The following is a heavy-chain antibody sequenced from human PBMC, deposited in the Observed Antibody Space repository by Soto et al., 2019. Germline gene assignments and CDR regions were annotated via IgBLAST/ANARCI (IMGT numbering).Heavy chain of an antibody. J-gene: IGHJ6*02. Sequence: QVQLMQSGAEVKKPGSSVKVSCKASGGTFSSYAISWVRQAPGQGLEWMGGIIPIFGTANYAQKFQGRVTITADESTSTAYMELSSLRSEDTAVYYCARDCTNGVCRGGYYYGMDVWGQGTTVTVSS. V-gene: IGHV1-69*01. CDR2: IIPIFGTA. CDR1: GGTFSSYA. D-gene: IGHD2-8*01. CDR3: ARDCTNGVCRGGYYYGMDV.